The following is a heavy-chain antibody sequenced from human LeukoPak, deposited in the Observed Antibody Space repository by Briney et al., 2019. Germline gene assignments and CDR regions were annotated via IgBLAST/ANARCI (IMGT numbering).Heavy chain of an antibody. CDR2: ISGSGGST. J-gene: IGHJ5*02. D-gene: IGHD2-15*01. V-gene: IGHV3-23*01. CDR3: AKPPHLGIFRNWFDP. Sequence: GGSLRLSCAASGFTFSSYAMSWVRQAPGKELEWVSAISGSGGSTYYADSVKGRFTISRDNSKNTLYLQMNSLRAEDTAVYYCAKPPHLGIFRNWFDPWGQGTLVTVSS. CDR1: GFTFSSYA.